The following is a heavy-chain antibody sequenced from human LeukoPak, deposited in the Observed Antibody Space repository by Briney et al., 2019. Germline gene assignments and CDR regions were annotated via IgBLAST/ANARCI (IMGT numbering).Heavy chain of an antibody. D-gene: IGHD3-22*01. V-gene: IGHV1-2*02. CDR1: GYTFTGYY. Sequence: GASVKVSCKASGYTFTGYYMHWVRQAPGQGLEWMGWINPNSGGTNYAQKFQGRVTMTRDMSISTAYMELSRLRSDDTAVYYCARMWPIDDSSGQAPFDYWGQGTLVTVSS. J-gene: IGHJ4*02. CDR3: ARMWPIDDSSGQAPFDY. CDR2: INPNSGGT.